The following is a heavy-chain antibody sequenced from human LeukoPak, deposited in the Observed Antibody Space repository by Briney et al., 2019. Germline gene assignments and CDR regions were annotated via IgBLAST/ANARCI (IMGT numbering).Heavy chain of an antibody. CDR1: GYSISSGYY. CDR3: ASIQH. Sequence: SETLSLTCAVSGYSISSGYYWGWIRQPPGKGLEWIGSIYHSGSAYYNPSLKSRVTISVDTSKNQFSLKLSSVTAADTAVYYCASIQHWGQGTLVTVSS. V-gene: IGHV4-38-2*01. CDR2: IYHSGSA. J-gene: IGHJ1*01.